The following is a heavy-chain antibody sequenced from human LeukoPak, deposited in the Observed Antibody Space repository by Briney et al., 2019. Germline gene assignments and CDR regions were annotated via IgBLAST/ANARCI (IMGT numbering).Heavy chain of an antibody. D-gene: IGHD2-2*01. V-gene: IGHV3-53*05. CDR3: AKDISWAAAAAFDY. CDR1: GFTVXSXY. CDR2: IYSGGST. J-gene: IGHJ4*02. Sequence: GGXXXLXXXASGFTVXSXYMRGXXXXPXXXXXXXSVIYSGGSTYYADSVKGRFTISRDNAKNSLYLQMNSLRAEDTALYYCAKDISWAAAAAFDYWGQGTLVTVSS.